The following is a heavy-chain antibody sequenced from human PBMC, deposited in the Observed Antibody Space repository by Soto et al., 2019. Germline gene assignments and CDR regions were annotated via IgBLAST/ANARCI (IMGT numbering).Heavy chain of an antibody. CDR3: ARVLGIAAAGPGMDV. CDR1: GGTFISYA. J-gene: IGHJ6*02. Sequence: SVKVSCKASGGTFISYAISWVRQAPGQGLEWVGGIIPIFGTANYAQKFQGRVTITADESTSTAYMELSSLRSEDTAVYYCARVLGIAAAGPGMDVWGQGTTVTVSS. CDR2: IIPIFGTA. V-gene: IGHV1-69*13. D-gene: IGHD6-13*01.